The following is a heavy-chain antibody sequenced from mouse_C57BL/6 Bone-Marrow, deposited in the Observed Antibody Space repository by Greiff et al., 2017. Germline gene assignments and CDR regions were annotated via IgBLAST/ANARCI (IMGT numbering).Heavy chain of an antibody. CDR3: AGLYYAMDY. CDR2: IYPGSGNT. V-gene: IGHV1-66*01. D-gene: IGHD3-1*01. Sequence: QVQLKQSGPELVKPGASVKISCKASGYSFPRYYIHWVKQRPGQGLEWIGWIYPGSGNTKYNEKFKGKATLTADTSSSTAYMQLSSLTSEGSAVYYCAGLYYAMDYWGQGTSVTVSS. J-gene: IGHJ4*01. CDR1: GYSFPRYY.